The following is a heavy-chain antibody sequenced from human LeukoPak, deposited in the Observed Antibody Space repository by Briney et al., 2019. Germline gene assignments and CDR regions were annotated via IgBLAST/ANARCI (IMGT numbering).Heavy chain of an antibody. CDR2: IYNSGST. CDR1: GGSISSYY. D-gene: IGHD6-19*01. J-gene: IGHJ3*02. CDR3: ATTMAGTTDTFDI. Sequence: SETLSLTCTVSGGSISSYYWSWIRQPPGKGLEWIGYIYNSGSTNYNPSLKSRVTISVDTSKNQFSLKLSSVTAADTAVYYCATTMAGTTDTFDIWGQGTMVIVSS. V-gene: IGHV4-59*01.